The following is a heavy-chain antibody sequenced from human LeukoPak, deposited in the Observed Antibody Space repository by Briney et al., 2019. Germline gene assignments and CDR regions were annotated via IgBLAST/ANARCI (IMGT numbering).Heavy chain of an antibody. D-gene: IGHD6-13*01. CDR1: GFTFSSYS. V-gene: IGHV3-21*01. CDR3: ATERSSSWYRNWFDP. J-gene: IGHJ5*02. CDR2: TSSSSSYI. Sequence: GGSLRLSCAASGFTFSSYSMNWVRQAPGKGLEWVSSTSSSSSYIYYADSVKGRFTISRDNAKNSLYLQMNSLRAEDTAVYYCATERSSSWYRNWFDPWGQGTLVTVSS.